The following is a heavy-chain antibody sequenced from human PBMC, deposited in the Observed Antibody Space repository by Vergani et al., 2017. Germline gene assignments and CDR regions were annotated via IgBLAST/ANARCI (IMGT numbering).Heavy chain of an antibody. D-gene: IGHD2-21*01. Sequence: QVLVVQSGSEFKKPGASVKVSCKTSGYTFNTYAICGVRQAPGQGLEWMGWINTNNGDPTYDQDFTGRFIFSLDTSASTAYLEINNLKPEDTAFYYCAREGGPHSIWGQGTLVTVSS. CDR1: GYTFNTYA. CDR3: AREGGPHSI. V-gene: IGHV7-4-1*02. J-gene: IGHJ4*03. CDR2: INTNNGDP.